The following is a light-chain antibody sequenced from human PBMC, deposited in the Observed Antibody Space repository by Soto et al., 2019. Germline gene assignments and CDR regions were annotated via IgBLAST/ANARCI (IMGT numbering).Light chain of an antibody. Sequence: DIQMPQSPSSLSASVADRVTITCRASQDIGTDLGWYQQKPGKAPERLIYEASSLQSGVPSRFSGSGSGTDFTLTISSLQPDDFATYYCQHYNSYSEAFGQGTKVDI. J-gene: IGKJ1*01. CDR1: QDIGTD. V-gene: IGKV1-17*01. CDR2: EAS. CDR3: QHYNSYSEA.